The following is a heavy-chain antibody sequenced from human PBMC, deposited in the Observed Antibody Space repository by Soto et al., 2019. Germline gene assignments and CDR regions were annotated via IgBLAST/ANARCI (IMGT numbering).Heavy chain of an antibody. Sequence: GSLRLSCAASGXTFSSYAMHWVRQAPGKGLEWVAVISYDGSNKYYADSVKGRFTISRDNSKNKLYLQMNSLRAEDTAVYYCARVATQFFWSGYLDYWGQGTLGTVSS. CDR3: ARVATQFFWSGYLDY. CDR2: ISYDGSNK. J-gene: IGHJ4*02. V-gene: IGHV3-30-3*01. D-gene: IGHD3-3*01. CDR1: GXTFSSYA.